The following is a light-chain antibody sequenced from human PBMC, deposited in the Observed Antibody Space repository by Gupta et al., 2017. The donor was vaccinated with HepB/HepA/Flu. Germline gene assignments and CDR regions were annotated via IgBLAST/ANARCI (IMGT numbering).Light chain of an antibody. CDR3: NSYTSSSTFV. Sequence: QSALTQPASVSGSPGQSITISCTGTSSDVGGYNYVSWYQQHQVKAPKLMICDVSNRPSGVSNRFSGSKSGNTASLTISGLQAEDEADYYCNSYTSSSTFVFGTGTKVTVL. V-gene: IGLV2-14*03. CDR2: DVS. CDR1: SSDVGGYNY. J-gene: IGLJ1*01.